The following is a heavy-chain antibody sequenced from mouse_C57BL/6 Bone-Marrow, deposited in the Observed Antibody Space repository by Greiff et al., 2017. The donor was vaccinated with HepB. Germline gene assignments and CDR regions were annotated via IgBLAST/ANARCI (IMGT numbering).Heavy chain of an antibody. J-gene: IGHJ3*01. CDR2: ISSGGSYT. Sequence: EVQLVESGGDLVKPGGSLKLSCAASGFTFSSYGMSWVRQTPDKRLEWVATISSGGSYTYYPDSVKGRFTISRDNAKNTLYLQMSSLKSEDTAMYYCARHRWTYWGQGTLVTVSA. D-gene: IGHD1-1*02. CDR1: GFTFSSYG. CDR3: ARHRWTY. V-gene: IGHV5-6*01.